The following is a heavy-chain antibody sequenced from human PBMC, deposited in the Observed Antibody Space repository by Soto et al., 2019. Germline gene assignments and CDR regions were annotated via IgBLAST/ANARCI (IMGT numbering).Heavy chain of an antibody. CDR1: GGSISSYY. D-gene: IGHD6-13*01. V-gene: IGHV4-59*01. J-gene: IGHJ6*02. Sequence: SETLSLTCTVSGGSISSYYWSWIRQPPGKGLEWIRYIYYSGSTNYNPSLKSRVTISVDTSKNQFSLKLSSVTAADTAVYYCARAAIAAAGRSYYGMDVWGQGTTVTVSS. CDR3: ARAAIAAAGRSYYGMDV. CDR2: IYYSGST.